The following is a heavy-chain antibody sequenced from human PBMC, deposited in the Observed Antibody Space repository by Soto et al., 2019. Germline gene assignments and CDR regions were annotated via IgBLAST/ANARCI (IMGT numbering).Heavy chain of an antibody. V-gene: IGHV3-23*01. D-gene: IGHD1-26*01. CDR3: AKDLRGGATSLDY. J-gene: IGHJ4*02. CDR2: ISGSGITT. Sequence: GGSLRLSCAASGFTFSSYAMSWVRQAPGKGLEWVSVISGSGITTYYADSVKGRFTISRDNSKNTLYLKMNSLRAEDTAVYYCAKDLRGGATSLDYWGQGTLAPVSP. CDR1: GFTFSSYA.